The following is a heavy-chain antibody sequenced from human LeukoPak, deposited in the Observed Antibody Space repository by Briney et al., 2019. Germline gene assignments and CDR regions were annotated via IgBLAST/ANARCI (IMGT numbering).Heavy chain of an antibody. CDR1: GFTFNIYP. CDR3: AGKSPTTTRQHAFDI. CDR2: ISGGGETT. V-gene: IGHV3-23*01. Sequence: GASLSLSCVASGFTFNIYPMSWVRQAPGKGLEWVSAISGGGETTLYADSVEGRFTISRDNSRNTLFLQMSSLRAEDTAVYFCAGKSPTTTRQHAFDIWGRGTMVTVSS. J-gene: IGHJ3*02. D-gene: IGHD1/OR15-1a*01.